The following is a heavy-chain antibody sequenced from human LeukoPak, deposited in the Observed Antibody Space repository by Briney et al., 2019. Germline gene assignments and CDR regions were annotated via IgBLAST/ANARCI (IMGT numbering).Heavy chain of an antibody. CDR1: GGSVSSGGYY. D-gene: IGHD2/OR15-2a*01. CDR3: ARGRRLPLLYYYYYYGMDV. CDR2: IYYSGST. J-gene: IGHJ6*02. Sequence: SETLSLTCTVSGGSVSSGGYYWSWIRQHPGKGLEWIGYIYYSGSTYYNPSLKSRVTISVGTSKNQFSLKLSSVTAADTAVYYCARGRRLPLLYYYYYYGMDVWGQGTTVTVSS. V-gene: IGHV4-31*03.